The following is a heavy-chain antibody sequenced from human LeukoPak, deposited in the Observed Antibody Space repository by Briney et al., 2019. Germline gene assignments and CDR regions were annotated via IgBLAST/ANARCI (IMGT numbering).Heavy chain of an antibody. V-gene: IGHV1-69*05. CDR1: GGTFSRYA. J-gene: IGHJ4*02. CDR3: ARGPFGEPLDY. CDR2: IIPIFGTA. D-gene: IGHD3-10*01. Sequence: ASVKVSCKVSGGTFSRYAISWVRQAPGQGLEWMGGIIPIFGTANYAQKFQGRVTMTRNTSISTAYMELSSLRSEDTAVYYCARGPFGEPLDYWGQGTLVTVSS.